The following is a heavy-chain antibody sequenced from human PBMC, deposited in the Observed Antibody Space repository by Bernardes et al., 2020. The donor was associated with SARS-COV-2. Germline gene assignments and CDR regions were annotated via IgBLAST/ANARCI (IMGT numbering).Heavy chain of an antibody. CDR1: GGSISSYY. D-gene: IGHD6-13*01. CDR3: ARYSSSWYTRPNYFDY. Sequence: SETLSLTCTVSGGSISSYYWSWIRQPPGKGLEWIGYIYYSGSTNYNPSLKSRVTISVDTSKNQFSLKLSSVTAADTAVYYCARYSSSWYTRPNYFDYWGQGTLVTVSS. V-gene: IGHV4-59*01. CDR2: IYYSGST. J-gene: IGHJ4*02.